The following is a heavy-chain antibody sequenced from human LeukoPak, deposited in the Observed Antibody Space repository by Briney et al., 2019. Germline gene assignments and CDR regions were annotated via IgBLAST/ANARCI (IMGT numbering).Heavy chain of an antibody. D-gene: IGHD4-17*01. CDR3: ARRLGGVTTGLDY. CDR1: GGSLSSTNYY. Sequence: SETLSLTCTVSGGSLSSTNYYWGWIRQPPGKGLEWTASMYYSGSTYYNPSLKSRVTISVDTSKNQFSLKLSSVTAADTAVYYCARRLGGVTTGLDYWGQGTLVTVSS. J-gene: IGHJ4*02. V-gene: IGHV4-39*01. CDR2: MYYSGST.